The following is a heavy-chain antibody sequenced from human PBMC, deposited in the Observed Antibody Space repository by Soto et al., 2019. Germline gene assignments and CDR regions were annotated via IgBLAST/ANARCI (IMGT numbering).Heavy chain of an antibody. V-gene: IGHV1-18*01. Sequence: GASVKVSCKPSGYTFSSIGISWVRQAPGQGLEWMGWISPHKGDTYYAQRLQGGVTMTTDTSTSTAYMELRSLRSEDTAVYFCARDLDGSGSYYTNYWGQGTLVTVSS. CDR3: ARDLDGSGSYYTNY. CDR2: ISPHKGDT. J-gene: IGHJ4*02. CDR1: GYTFSSIG. D-gene: IGHD3-10*01.